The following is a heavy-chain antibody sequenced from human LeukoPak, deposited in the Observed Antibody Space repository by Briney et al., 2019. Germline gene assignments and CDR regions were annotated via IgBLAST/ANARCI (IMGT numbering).Heavy chain of an antibody. D-gene: IGHD5-12*01. CDR1: GGSISSSSYY. CDR2: IYYSGST. V-gene: IGHV4-39*01. Sequence: SETLSLTCTVSGGSISSSSYYWGWIRQPPGKGLEWLGSIYYSGSTYYNPSLKSRVTISVDTSKNQFSLKLSSVTAADTAVYYCARQGGYDYWGQGTLVTVSS. CDR3: ARQGGYDY. J-gene: IGHJ4*02.